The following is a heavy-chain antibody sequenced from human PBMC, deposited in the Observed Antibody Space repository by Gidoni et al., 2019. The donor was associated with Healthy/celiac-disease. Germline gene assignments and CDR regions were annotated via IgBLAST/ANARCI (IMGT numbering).Heavy chain of an antibody. CDR3: AKAANYDFPPYYYYYMDV. CDR1: GFTFSSYA. J-gene: IGHJ6*03. Sequence: EVQLLESGGGLVQPGGSLRLSCAASGFTFSSYAMSWVRQAPGKGLEWVSAISGSGGSTYYADAVKGRFTISRDNSKNTLYLQMNSLRAEDTAVYYCAKAANYDFPPYYYYYMDVWGKGTTVTVSS. V-gene: IGHV3-23*01. D-gene: IGHD3-3*01. CDR2: ISGSGGST.